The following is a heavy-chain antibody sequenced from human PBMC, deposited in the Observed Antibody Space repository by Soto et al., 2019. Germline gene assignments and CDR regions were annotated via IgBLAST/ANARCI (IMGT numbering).Heavy chain of an antibody. V-gene: IGHV1-69*02. Sequence: SVKVSCKASGGTFSSYTISWVRQAPGQGLEWMGRIIPILGIANYAQKFQGRVTITADKSTSTAYMELSSLRSEDTAVYYCASATYYYGSGSYLWGQGTLVTVSS. CDR1: GGTFSSYT. CDR3: ASATYYYGSGSYL. D-gene: IGHD3-10*01. J-gene: IGHJ4*02. CDR2: IIPILGIA.